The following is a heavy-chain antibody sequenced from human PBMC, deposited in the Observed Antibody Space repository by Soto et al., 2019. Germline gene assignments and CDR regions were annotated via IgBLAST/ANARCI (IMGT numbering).Heavy chain of an antibody. CDR3: AKDWGENPPRFMAVTTTGSKWFDP. CDR2: VSGSGGST. Sequence: EVQLLESGGGLVQPGGSLRLSCAASGFTFSSYAMSWVRQAPGKGLEWVSAVSGSGGSTYYADSVKGRFTISRDNSKTTLYRKMNRLRAADTAVYYCAKDWGENPPRFMAVTTTGSKWFDPWGQGTLVTVSS. V-gene: IGHV3-23*01. J-gene: IGHJ5*02. CDR1: GFTFSSYA. D-gene: IGHD2-21*02.